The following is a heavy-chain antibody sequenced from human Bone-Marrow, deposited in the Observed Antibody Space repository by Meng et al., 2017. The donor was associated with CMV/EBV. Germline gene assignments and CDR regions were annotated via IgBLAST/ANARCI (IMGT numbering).Heavy chain of an antibody. J-gene: IGHJ5*02. CDR3: GRGNVSFNP. D-gene: IGHD5/OR15-5a*01. V-gene: IGHV1-2*02. CDR2: INPNNGGT. Sequence: KVSCNAPGYHFASYYLHWLHPAPGQGLAWMERINPNNGGTHYAQIFQGRVIMTTDTSINTVYMELRSLTSDDTAVYYCGRGNVSFNPWGQGSLVTVSS. CDR1: GYHFASYY.